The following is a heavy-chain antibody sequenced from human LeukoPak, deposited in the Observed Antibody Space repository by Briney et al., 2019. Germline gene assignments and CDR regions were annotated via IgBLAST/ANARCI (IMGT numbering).Heavy chain of an antibody. J-gene: IGHJ6*03. CDR3: AKIASYDILTGYYYYYYMDV. D-gene: IGHD3-9*01. Sequence: GGSLRLSCAASGFTFSSYGMHWVRQAPGKGLEWVAFIRYDGSNKYYADSVKGRFTISRDNSKNTLYMQMNSLRAEDTAVYYCAKIASYDILTGYYYYYYMDVWGKGTTVTISS. CDR2: IRYDGSNK. CDR1: GFTFSSYG. V-gene: IGHV3-30*02.